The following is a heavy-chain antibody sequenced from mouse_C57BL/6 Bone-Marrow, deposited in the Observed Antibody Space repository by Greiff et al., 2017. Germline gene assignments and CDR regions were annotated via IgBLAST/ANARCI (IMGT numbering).Heavy chain of an antibody. CDR3: ARGDDYDREDYFDY. D-gene: IGHD2-4*01. J-gene: IGHJ2*01. CDR2: IYPGSGST. Sequence: QVQLQQPGAELVKPGASVKMSCKASGYTFTSYWITWVKQRPGQGLEWIGDIYPGSGSTNYNEKFQSKATLTVDTSSSTAYMQLSSLTSEDSAVYYCARGDDYDREDYFDYWGQGTTLTVSS. CDR1: GYTFTSYW. V-gene: IGHV1-55*01.